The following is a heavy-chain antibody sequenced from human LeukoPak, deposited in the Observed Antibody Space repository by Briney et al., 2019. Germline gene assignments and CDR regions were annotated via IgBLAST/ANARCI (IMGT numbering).Heavy chain of an antibody. Sequence: ASVKVSFKASGYTFTGYYMHWVRQAPGQGLEWMGWINPNSGGTNYAQKLQGRVTMTTDTSTSTAYMELRSLRSDDTAVYYCARVAGTYYDFWSGYDFDYWGQGTLVTVSS. V-gene: IGHV1-2*02. CDR2: INPNSGGT. CDR3: ARVAGTYYDFWSGYDFDY. D-gene: IGHD3-3*01. CDR1: GYTFTGYY. J-gene: IGHJ4*02.